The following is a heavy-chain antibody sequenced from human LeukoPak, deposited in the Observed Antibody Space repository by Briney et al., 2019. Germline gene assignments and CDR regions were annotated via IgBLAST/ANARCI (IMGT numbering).Heavy chain of an antibody. CDR3: AKGLPGIAALRSYFDY. CDR1: GFTFRSYA. CDR2: ISGSGGST. Sequence: GGSLRLSCAASGFTFRSYAMSWVRQAPGKGLEWVSAISGSGGSTYYADSVKGRFTISRDNSKNTLYLQMNSLRAEDTAVYYCAKGLPGIAALRSYFDYWGQGTLVTVSS. D-gene: IGHD6-13*01. V-gene: IGHV3-23*01. J-gene: IGHJ4*02.